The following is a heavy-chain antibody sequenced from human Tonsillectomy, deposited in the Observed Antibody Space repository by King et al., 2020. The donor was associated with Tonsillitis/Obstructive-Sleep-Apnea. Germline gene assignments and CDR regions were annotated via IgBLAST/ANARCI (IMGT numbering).Heavy chain of an antibody. CDR1: GYTFTTYD. V-gene: IGHV1-8*01. CDR2: MNPNSGNT. CDR3: SRDFYDSSGYYMDV. J-gene: IGHJ6*03. Sequence: QLVQSGAEVKKPGASVKVSCKASGYTFTTYDINWVRQATGQGLEWMGWMNPNSGNTGYAQKFQGRVTMTRNTSISTAYMELSSLRSEDTAGYYCSRDFYDSSGYYMDVWGKGTTVTVSS. D-gene: IGHD3-22*01.